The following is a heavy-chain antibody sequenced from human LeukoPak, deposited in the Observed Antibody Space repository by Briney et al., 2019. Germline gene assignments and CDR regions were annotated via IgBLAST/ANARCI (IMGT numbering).Heavy chain of an antibody. D-gene: IGHD3-22*01. J-gene: IGHJ4*02. CDR1: GFTFSSYS. V-gene: IGHV3-21*01. CDR3: AREQYYYDSSGYFDY. Sequence: GGSLRLSCAASGFTFSSYSMNWVRQAPGKGLEWVSSISSSSSYIYYADSVKGRFTISRDNAKNSLYLQMNSLRAEDTAVYYCAREQYYYDSSGYFDYWGQGTPVTVSS. CDR2: ISSSSSYI.